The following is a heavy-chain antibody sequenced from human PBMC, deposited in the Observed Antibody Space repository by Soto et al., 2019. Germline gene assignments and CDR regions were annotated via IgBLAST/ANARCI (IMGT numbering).Heavy chain of an antibody. V-gene: IGHV4-34*01. CDR3: ARARVRYQLPLNWFDP. D-gene: IGHD2-2*01. Sequence: SETLSLTCAVYGGSFSGYYWSWIRQPPGKGLEWIGEINHSGSTNYNPSLKSRVTISVDTSKNQFSLKLSSVTAADTAVYYCARARVRYQLPLNWFDPWGQGTLVTVSS. CDR2: INHSGST. J-gene: IGHJ5*02. CDR1: GGSFSGYY.